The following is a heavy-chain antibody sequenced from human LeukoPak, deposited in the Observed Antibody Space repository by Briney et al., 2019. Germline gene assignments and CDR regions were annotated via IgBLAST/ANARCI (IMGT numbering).Heavy chain of an antibody. D-gene: IGHD5-18*01. CDR2: IYYSGST. J-gene: IGHJ4*02. CDR3: ARHLTGGGYSYGYYFDY. CDR1: GGSISSYY. Sequence: SDTLSLTCTVSGGSISSYYWSWIRQPPGKGLEWIGYIYYSGSTNYNASLKSRVTISVDTSMNQFSLKLSSVTAADTAVYYCARHLTGGGYSYGYYFDYWGQGTLVAVSS. V-gene: IGHV4-59*08.